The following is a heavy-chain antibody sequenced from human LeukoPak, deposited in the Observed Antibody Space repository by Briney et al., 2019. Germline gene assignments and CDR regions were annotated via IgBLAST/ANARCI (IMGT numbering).Heavy chain of an antibody. D-gene: IGHD1-26*01. CDR3: TKFSLRGTYSFDH. CDR2: ISASGGST. V-gene: IGHV3-23*01. Sequence: GGSLRLSCAASGFTFNSNGMSWVRQAPGKGLEWVSVISASGGSTYYADSVKGRFTISRDNSKNTLYLQINSLRVEDTAIYYCTKFSLRGTYSFDHWGQGTLVTVSS. CDR1: GFTFNSNG. J-gene: IGHJ4*02.